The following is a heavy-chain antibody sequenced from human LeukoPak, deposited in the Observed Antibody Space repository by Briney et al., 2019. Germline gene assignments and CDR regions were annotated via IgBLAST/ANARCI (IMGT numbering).Heavy chain of an antibody. Sequence: SETLSLTCTVSGGSISSYYWTWIRQPPGKGLEWIGYIYNSGSTNYNPSLKSRVTISVDTSKNQFSLELSSVTAADTAMYYCARGHSSSWYYFDYWGQGTLVTVSS. CDR1: GGSISSYY. CDR2: IYNSGST. CDR3: ARGHSSSWYYFDY. J-gene: IGHJ4*02. D-gene: IGHD6-13*01. V-gene: IGHV4-59*01.